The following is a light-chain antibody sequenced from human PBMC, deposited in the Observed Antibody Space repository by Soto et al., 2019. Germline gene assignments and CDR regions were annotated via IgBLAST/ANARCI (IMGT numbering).Light chain of an antibody. V-gene: IGKV3D-15*01. J-gene: IGKJ2*01. CDR1: QSVSTN. CDR2: GAS. CDR3: HQYNSWPPGT. Sequence: EIVMTQSPATLSVSPGEGATLSCRASQSVSTNLAWYQQIPGQAPRLLIYGASSRATGIPDRFSGSGSGTEFTLTISSLQSEDFALYYCHQYNSWPPGTFGQGTKV.